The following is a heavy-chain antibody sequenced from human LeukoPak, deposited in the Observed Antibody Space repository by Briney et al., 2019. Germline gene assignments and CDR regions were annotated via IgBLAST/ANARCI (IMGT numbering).Heavy chain of an antibody. CDR3: AKGVEDSGIYYYYYMDV. J-gene: IGHJ6*03. Sequence: GGSLRLSCAASGFTFSSYTFSTYAMSWVRQAPGKGLEWVSAVSGRVVSTYYADSVKGRCTISRDNSKNTLYLQMNGLRAEDTAVYYCAKGVEDSGIYYYYYMDVWGKGTTVTVSS. CDR1: GFTFSSYTFSTYA. V-gene: IGHV3-23*01. D-gene: IGHD2-15*01. CDR2: VSGRVVST.